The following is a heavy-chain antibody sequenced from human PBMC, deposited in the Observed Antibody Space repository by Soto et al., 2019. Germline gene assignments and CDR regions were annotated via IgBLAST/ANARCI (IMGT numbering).Heavy chain of an antibody. V-gene: IGHV1-69*01. CDR3: ASDMHDSNGGCTCFYGMDV. Sequence: QVQLVQSGAEVKKPGTSVKVSCKASGGTFSSYAISWVRQAPGQGLEWMGGIIPMSGKGKFAQQFQGRVTIAADESTRTVCRELSSLRSEDTAVYYCASDMHDSNGGCTCFYGMDVWGQGTRVTVSS. J-gene: IGHJ6*02. D-gene: IGHD3-22*01. CDR2: IIPMSGKG. CDR1: GGTFSSYA.